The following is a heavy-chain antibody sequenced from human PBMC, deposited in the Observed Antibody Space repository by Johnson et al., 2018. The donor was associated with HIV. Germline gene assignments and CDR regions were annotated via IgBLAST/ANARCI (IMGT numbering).Heavy chain of an antibody. J-gene: IGHJ3*02. CDR2: ISGSGGST. V-gene: IGHV3-23*04. Sequence: VQLVESGGGLVHPGGSLRLSCAASGFTFSSYAMTWVRQAPGKGLEWVSGISGSGGSTYYADSVKGRFTISRDNSKNTLHLQMNSLRADDTALYYCARVLVAADYAFDIWGQGTMVTVSS. D-gene: IGHD1-26*01. CDR1: GFTFSSYA. CDR3: ARVLVAADYAFDI.